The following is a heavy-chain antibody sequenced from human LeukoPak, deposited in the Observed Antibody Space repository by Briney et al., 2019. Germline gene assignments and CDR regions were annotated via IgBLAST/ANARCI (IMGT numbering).Heavy chain of an antibody. CDR1: GFTFGDYA. CDR3: TREGRGSDAFDY. Sequence: GGSLRLSCTASGFTFGDYAMSWVRQAPGKGLEWVGFIRSKAYGGTTEYAASVKGRFTISRDDSKSIAYLQMNSLKTEDTAVYYCTREGRGSDAFDYWGQGTLVTASS. CDR2: IRSKAYGGTT. D-gene: IGHD3-16*01. J-gene: IGHJ4*02. V-gene: IGHV3-49*04.